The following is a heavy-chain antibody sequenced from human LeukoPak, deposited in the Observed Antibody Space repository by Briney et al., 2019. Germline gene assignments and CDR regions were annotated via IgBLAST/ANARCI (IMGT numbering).Heavy chain of an antibody. CDR2: INPNSGGT. Sequence: GASVKVSSKASGYTFTGYYMHWVRQAPGQGLEWMGWINPNSGGTNYAQKFQERVTITRDMSTSTAYIELSSLRSEDTAVYYCAAAPYSSSWYSAVWSAFDIWGQGTMVTVSS. CDR1: GYTFTGYY. V-gene: IGHV1-2*02. CDR3: AAAPYSSSWYSAVWSAFDI. D-gene: IGHD6-13*01. J-gene: IGHJ3*02.